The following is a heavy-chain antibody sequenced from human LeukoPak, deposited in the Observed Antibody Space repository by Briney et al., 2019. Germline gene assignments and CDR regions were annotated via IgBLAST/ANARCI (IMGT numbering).Heavy chain of an antibody. CDR3: VSPRGFSYGYFDY. Sequence: TPSETLSLTCTVSGGSISSXXXXXGXIXXXXXXXXXXXGSIYYSENTYYNPSXXXXXXISADTSKNQFSLTLGSVSATDTAVYYCVSPRGFSYGYFDYWGQGTLVTVSS. V-gene: IGHV4-39*01. CDR2: IYYSENT. D-gene: IGHD5-18*01. CDR1: GGSISSXXXX. J-gene: IGHJ4*02.